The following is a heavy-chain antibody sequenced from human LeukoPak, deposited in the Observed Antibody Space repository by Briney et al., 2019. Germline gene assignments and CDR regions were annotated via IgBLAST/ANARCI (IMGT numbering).Heavy chain of an antibody. V-gene: IGHV1-18*01. CDR1: GYTFTSYG. D-gene: IGHD3-10*01. Sequence: ASVKVSCKASGYTFTSYGISWVRQAPGQGLAWMGWISAYNGNTNYAQKLQGRVTMTTDTSTSTAYMELRSLRSDDTAVYYCASGYYYGSGSYYNVGYYYYGMDVWGQGTTVTVSS. CDR3: ASGYYYGSGSYYNVGYYYYGMDV. J-gene: IGHJ6*02. CDR2: ISAYNGNT.